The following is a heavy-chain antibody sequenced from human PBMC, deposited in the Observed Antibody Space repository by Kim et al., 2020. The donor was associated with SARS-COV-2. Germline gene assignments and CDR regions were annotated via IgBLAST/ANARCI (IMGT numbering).Heavy chain of an antibody. J-gene: IGHJ4*02. CDR2: IA. CDR3: ARDQEWETDY. D-gene: IGHD1-26*01. Sequence: IANYAQKFQGRVTITADKSTSTAYMELSSLRSEDTAVYYCARDQEWETDYWGQGTLVTVSS. V-gene: IGHV1-69*04.